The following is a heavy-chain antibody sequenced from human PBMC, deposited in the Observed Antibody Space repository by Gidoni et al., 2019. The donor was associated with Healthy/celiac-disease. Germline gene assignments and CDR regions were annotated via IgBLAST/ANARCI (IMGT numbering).Heavy chain of an antibody. Sequence: QVQLVPSGAAVQKPGSSVTVSCKASGGTFSSYAISWVRQAPGQGLEWMGGIIPIFGTANYAQKFQGRVTITADESTSTAYMELSSLRSEDTAVYYCARGTRQHDAFDIWGQGTMVTVSS. D-gene: IGHD5-18*01. J-gene: IGHJ3*02. CDR3: ARGTRQHDAFDI. CDR2: IIPIFGTA. V-gene: IGHV1-69*01. CDR1: GGTFSSYA.